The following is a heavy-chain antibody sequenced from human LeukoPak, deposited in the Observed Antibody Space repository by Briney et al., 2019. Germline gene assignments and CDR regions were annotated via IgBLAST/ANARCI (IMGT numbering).Heavy chain of an antibody. D-gene: IGHD3-16*01. Sequence: GGSLRLSCAASGFTFSTQKMNWVRQGPGKGLEWIAYIGSSNGDIKYADSVKGRFTISRDNAKNSLFLLMNSLRAEDTAVYYCARDSNWANWFDPWGQGTLVTVSS. V-gene: IGHV3-48*01. J-gene: IGHJ5*02. CDR2: IGSSNGDI. CDR3: ARDSNWANWFDP. CDR1: GFTFSTQK.